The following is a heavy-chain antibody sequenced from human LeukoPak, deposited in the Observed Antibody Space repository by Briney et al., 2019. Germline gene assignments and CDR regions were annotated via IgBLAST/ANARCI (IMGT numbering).Heavy chain of an antibody. D-gene: IGHD1-26*01. Sequence: GGSLRLSCVASGFTFSDYWMSWVRQAPGKGLEWVASIKQDGSEKNYVDSVKGRSTISRDNAKNSLYLQLNSLRADDTAVYYCARDSRRVGATGGSDYWGQGTLVTVSS. CDR2: IKQDGSEK. CDR3: ARDSRRVGATGGSDY. CDR1: GFTFSDYW. J-gene: IGHJ4*02. V-gene: IGHV3-7*03.